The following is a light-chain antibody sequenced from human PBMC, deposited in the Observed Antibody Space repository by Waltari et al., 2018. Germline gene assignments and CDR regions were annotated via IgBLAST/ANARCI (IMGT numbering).Light chain of an antibody. CDR3: QQGNSFPPT. V-gene: IGKV1-12*01. CDR1: QGINNY. CDR2: AAS. J-gene: IGKJ1*01. Sequence: DIQMTQSPSSASESVGDRVIITCRASQGINNYLAWYQQKPGEAPNLLIYAASVLQTGVPSRFSGTGSGTDFTLTINNLQPEDFATYFCQQGNSFPPTFGQGTQVDVK.